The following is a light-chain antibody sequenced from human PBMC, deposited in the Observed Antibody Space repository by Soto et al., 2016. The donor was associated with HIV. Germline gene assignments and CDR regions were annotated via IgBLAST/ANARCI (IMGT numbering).Light chain of an antibody. CDR1: SLRKYF. V-gene: IGLV3-19*01. CDR3: NSRDNDRVL. Sequence: SSELTQDPAVSVALGQTVKITCQGDSLRKYFATRYQQKPGQAPILVIYGKNKRPSGIPDRFSGSSSGNTGSLTISGAQAEDEADYYCNSRDNDRVLFGGGTKLTVL. CDR2: GKN. J-gene: IGLJ2*01.